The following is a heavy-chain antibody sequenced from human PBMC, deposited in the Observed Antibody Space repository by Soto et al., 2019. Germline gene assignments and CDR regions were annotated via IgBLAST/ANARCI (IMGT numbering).Heavy chain of an antibody. CDR1: GFTLSMYA. J-gene: IGHJ4*02. CDR3: AKGDCSGRTCYGSDY. D-gene: IGHD2-15*01. Sequence: PGGSLRLACEASGFTLSMYAMRWIRQAPGKGLEWVSTITSGGGLYTADSVKGRLTISRDNSKNTMYLQMNRLKVEDTAIYYCAKGDCSGRTCYGSDYWGQGT. V-gene: IGHV3-23*01. CDR2: ITSGGGL.